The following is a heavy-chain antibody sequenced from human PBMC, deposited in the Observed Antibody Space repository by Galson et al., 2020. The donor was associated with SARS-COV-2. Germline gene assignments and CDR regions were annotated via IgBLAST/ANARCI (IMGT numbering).Heavy chain of an antibody. V-gene: IGHV3-23*01. D-gene: IGHD3-22*01. J-gene: IGHJ4*02. CDR2: MNGGGDKT. CDR1: GFTFNDYA. CDR3: AKDSHPYYYDSSGYNPNYFDS. Sequence: GESLKISCAASGFTFNDYAMTWVRQTPGKGLEWVSTMNGGGDKTFYADSVKGRVTVYRDNFKSTLYLQISNLRAEDTAIYYCAKDSHPYYYDSSGYNPNYFDSWGQGTLVTVSS.